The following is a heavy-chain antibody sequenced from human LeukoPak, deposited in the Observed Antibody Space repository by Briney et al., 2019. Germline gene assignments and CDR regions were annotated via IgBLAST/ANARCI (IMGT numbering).Heavy chain of an antibody. Sequence: SETLSLTCTVSGGSISSYYWSWIRQPAGKGLEWIGRIYTSGSTNYNPSLKSRVTMSVDTSKNQFSLKLSSVTAADTAVYYCARVSEAYYYDSSGYYYSGYYFDYWGQGTLVTVSS. CDR2: IYTSGST. V-gene: IGHV4-4*07. CDR3: ARVSEAYYYDSSGYYYSGYYFDY. J-gene: IGHJ4*02. CDR1: GGSISSYY. D-gene: IGHD3-22*01.